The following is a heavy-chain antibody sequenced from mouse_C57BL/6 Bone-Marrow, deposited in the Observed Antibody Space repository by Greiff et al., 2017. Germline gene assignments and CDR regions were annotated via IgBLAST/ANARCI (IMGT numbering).Heavy chain of an antibody. V-gene: IGHV1-85*01. CDR1: GYTFTSYD. CDR2: IYPRDGST. D-gene: IGHD2-2*01. CDR3: GRAYGLVGSLAGDY. Sequence: QVQLKQSGPELVKPGASVKLSCTASGYTFTSYDINWVQQRPGQGLEWIGWIYPRDGSTKYPEKFKGKATLTVDTSSSTAYLELHSLTSEDAAVEVCGRAYGLVGSLAGDYWGQGTSVTVSS. J-gene: IGHJ4*01.